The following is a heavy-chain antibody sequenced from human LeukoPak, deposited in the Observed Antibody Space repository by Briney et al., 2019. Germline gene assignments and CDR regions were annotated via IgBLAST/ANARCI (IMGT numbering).Heavy chain of an antibody. V-gene: IGHV3-23*01. CDR3: AKARIAAAGTGAFYV. J-gene: IGHJ3*01. CDR1: GFTVGSYG. Sequence: GGSLRLSCAASGFTVGSYGMSWVRQAPGKGLEWVSAMSANGGNTYYAESVKGRVTISRDNSKNSLYLQMNSLRDEATAVYYCAKARIAAAGTGAFYVWGPGTMVTVSS. D-gene: IGHD6-13*01. CDR2: MSANGGNT.